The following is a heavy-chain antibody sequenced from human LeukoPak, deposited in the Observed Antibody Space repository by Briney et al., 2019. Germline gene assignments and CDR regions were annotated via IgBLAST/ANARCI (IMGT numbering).Heavy chain of an antibody. CDR3: ARDGSSGYYYIYYGMDV. D-gene: IGHD3-22*01. Sequence: SETLSLTCTVSGGSISSYYWSWIRQPAGKGLEWIGRIYTSGSTNYNPSLKSRVTMSVDTSKYQFSLKLSSVTAADTAVYYCARDGSSGYYYIYYGMDVWGQGTTVTVSS. V-gene: IGHV4-4*07. CDR1: GGSISSYY. J-gene: IGHJ6*02. CDR2: IYTSGST.